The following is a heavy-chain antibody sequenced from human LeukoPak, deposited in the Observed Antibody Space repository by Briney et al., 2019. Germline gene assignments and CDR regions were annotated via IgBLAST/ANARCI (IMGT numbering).Heavy chain of an antibody. CDR3: ARVGRAFTARSSFFDY. Sequence: ASVKVSCKASGYTFISYGISWVRQAPGQGLEWMGWINPNSGGTNYAQKFQGRVTMTRDTSISTAYMELIRLRSADTAVYYCARVGRAFTARSSFFDYWGQGTLVTVSS. D-gene: IGHD6-6*01. V-gene: IGHV1-2*02. CDR1: GYTFISYG. CDR2: INPNSGGT. J-gene: IGHJ4*02.